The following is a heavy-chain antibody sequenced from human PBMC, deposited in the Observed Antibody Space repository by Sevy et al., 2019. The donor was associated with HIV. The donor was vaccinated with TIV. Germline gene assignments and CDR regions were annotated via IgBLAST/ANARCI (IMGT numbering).Heavy chain of an antibody. Sequence: GGSLRLSCAASGFTFSSYAMSWVRQAPGKGLEWVSAISGSGGSTYYAHSVKGRFTISRDNSKNTLYLQMNSLRAEDTAVYYCARDFWSGYYIDYWGQGTLVTVSS. CDR2: ISGSGGST. CDR1: GFTFSSYA. CDR3: ARDFWSGYYIDY. D-gene: IGHD3-3*01. V-gene: IGHV3-23*01. J-gene: IGHJ4*02.